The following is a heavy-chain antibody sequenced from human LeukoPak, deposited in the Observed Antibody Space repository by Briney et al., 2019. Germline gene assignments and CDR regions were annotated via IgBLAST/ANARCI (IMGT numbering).Heavy chain of an antibody. CDR1: GVSISGSY. CDR3: ASLTRRAGTISG. V-gene: IGHV4-59*01. Sequence: PSETLSLTCTVSGVSISGSYWSWVRQPPGKGLEWIGYIYYSGSTNYNPSLKSRVTISVDTSKNQFSLKLSSVTAADTAVYYCASLTRRAGTISGWGQGTLVTVSS. D-gene: IGHD1-1*01. CDR2: IYYSGST. J-gene: IGHJ4*02.